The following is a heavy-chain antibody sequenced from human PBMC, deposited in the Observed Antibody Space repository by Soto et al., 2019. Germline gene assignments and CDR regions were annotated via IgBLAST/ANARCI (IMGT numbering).Heavy chain of an antibody. CDR3: SRHGYCSSTSCYAGGGWFDP. CDR1: GGSISSGDYY. V-gene: IGHV4-30-4*01. CDR2: IYYIGST. Sequence: QVQLQESGPGLVKPSQTLSLTCTVSGGSISSGDYYWSWIRQPPGKVLEWIGYIYYIGSTYYNPSLKSRVTKSVDTSKNQFSLKLSSVTAADTAVYYCSRHGYCSSTSCYAGGGWFDPWGQGTLVTVSS. J-gene: IGHJ5*02. D-gene: IGHD2-2*03.